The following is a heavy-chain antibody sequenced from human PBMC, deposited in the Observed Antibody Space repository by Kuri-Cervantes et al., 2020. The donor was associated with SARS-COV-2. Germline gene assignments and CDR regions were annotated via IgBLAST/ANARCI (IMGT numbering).Heavy chain of an antibody. CDR2: IDPIYGST. CDR1: GYTFTSNF. V-gene: IGHV1-46*01. CDR3: ARSTYYGSGSYPNRYYFDY. D-gene: IGHD3-10*01. J-gene: IGHJ4*02. Sequence: ASVKVSCKASGYTFTSNFMHWVRQATGQGLEWMGVIDPIYGSTTSAQKFQGRVTMTRDRSTSTVYMELSSLRSENTAVYYCARSTYYGSGSYPNRYYFDYWGQGTLVTVSS.